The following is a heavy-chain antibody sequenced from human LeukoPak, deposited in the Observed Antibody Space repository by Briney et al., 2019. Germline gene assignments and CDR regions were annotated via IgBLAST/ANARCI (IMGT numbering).Heavy chain of an antibody. J-gene: IGHJ2*01. CDR2: INPSGGST. CDR1: GYTFTSYY. Sequence: ASVKVSCKASGYTFTSYYMHWVRQAPGQGLEWMGIINPSGGSTNYAQKFQGRVTITADESTSTAYMELSSLRSEDTAVYYCARETPYCGGDCYSGYWYFDLWGRGTLVTVSS. D-gene: IGHD2-21*02. CDR3: ARETPYCGGDCYSGYWYFDL. V-gene: IGHV1-46*01.